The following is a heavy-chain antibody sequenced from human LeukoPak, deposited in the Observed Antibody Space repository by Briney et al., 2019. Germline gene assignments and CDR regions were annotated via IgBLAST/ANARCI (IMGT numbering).Heavy chain of an antibody. D-gene: IGHD3-22*01. V-gene: IGHV3-21*01. Sequence: GGSLRLSCAASGFTFSSYSMNWVRQAPGKGLEWVSSISSSSSYIYYADSVKGRFTISRDNAKNSLYLQMNSLRAEDTAVYYCARAWSSGYSWVAYYFDYWGQGTLVTVSS. J-gene: IGHJ4*02. CDR1: GFTFSSYS. CDR2: ISSSSSYI. CDR3: ARAWSSGYSWVAYYFDY.